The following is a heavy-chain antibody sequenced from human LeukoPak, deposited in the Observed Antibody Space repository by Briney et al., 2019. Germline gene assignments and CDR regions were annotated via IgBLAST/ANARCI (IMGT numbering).Heavy chain of an antibody. D-gene: IGHD4-17*01. V-gene: IGHV3-30*04. Sequence: PGGSLRLSCAAPGFTFSSYAMHWVRQAPGKGLEWVAVISYDGSNKYYADSVKGRFTISRDNSKNTLYLQMNSLRAEDTAVYYCARDQKDYGDYALDYWGQGTLVTVSS. CDR3: ARDQKDYGDYALDY. J-gene: IGHJ4*02. CDR1: GFTFSSYA. CDR2: ISYDGSNK.